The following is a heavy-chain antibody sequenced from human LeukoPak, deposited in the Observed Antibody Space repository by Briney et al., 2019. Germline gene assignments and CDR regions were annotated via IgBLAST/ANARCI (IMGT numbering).Heavy chain of an antibody. CDR3: ARGIGSQLRSGWFDP. V-gene: IGHV3-66*01. D-gene: IGHD3-3*01. J-gene: IGHJ5*02. Sequence: RGSLRLSCAASGFTVSSNYMSWVRQAPGKGLEWVSVIYSGGNTYYADSVEGRFTMSRDNSKNTLYLQMNSLRAEDTAVYYCARGIGSQLRSGWFDPWGQGTLVTVSS. CDR2: IYSGGNT. CDR1: GFTVSSNY.